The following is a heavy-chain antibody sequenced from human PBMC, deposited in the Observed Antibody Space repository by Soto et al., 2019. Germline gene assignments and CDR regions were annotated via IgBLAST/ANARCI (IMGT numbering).Heavy chain of an antibody. Sequence: GGSLRLSCAASGFTFSDAWISWVRQAPGEGLDWVGRIKSKSDGGTTEYAAPVRGRFTISRDDSKNTLYLQMNSLKTEDTAVYYFTTDLWRIAVVVGSTGYFNPWGQGTPVTVSS. J-gene: IGHJ5*02. CDR3: TTDLWRIAVVVGSTGYFNP. CDR2: IKSKSDGGTT. V-gene: IGHV3-15*01. D-gene: IGHD2-15*01. CDR1: GFTFSDAW.